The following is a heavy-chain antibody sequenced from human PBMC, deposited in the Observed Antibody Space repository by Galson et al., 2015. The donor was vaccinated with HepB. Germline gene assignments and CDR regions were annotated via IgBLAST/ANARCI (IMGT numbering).Heavy chain of an antibody. J-gene: IGHJ6*02. CDR3: ARVLRGSGSGSYYNWVLDGMDV. CDR1: GYTFTSYG. Sequence: QSGAEVKKPGASVKVSCKASGYTFTSYGISWVRQAPGQGLEWMGWISAYNGNTNYAQKLQGRVTMTTDTSTSTAYMELRSLRSGDTAVYYCARVLRGSGSGSYYNWVLDGMDVWGQGTTVTVSS. V-gene: IGHV1-18*01. CDR2: ISAYNGNT. D-gene: IGHD3-10*01.